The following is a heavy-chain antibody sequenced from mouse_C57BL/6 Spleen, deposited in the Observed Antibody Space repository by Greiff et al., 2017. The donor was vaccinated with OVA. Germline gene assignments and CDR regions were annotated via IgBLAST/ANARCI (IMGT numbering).Heavy chain of an antibody. D-gene: IGHD1-1*01. J-gene: IGHJ4*01. CDR1: GYTFTSYW. Sequence: QVQLQQPGAELVKPGASVKLSCKASGYTFTSYWMHWVKQRPGRGLEWIGRIDPNSGGTKYNEKFKSKATLTVDKPSSTAYMQRSSLTSEDSAVYYCARGPFTTVVDDYAMDYWGQGTSVTVSS. CDR3: ARGPFTTVVDDYAMDY. V-gene: IGHV1-72*01. CDR2: IDPNSGGT.